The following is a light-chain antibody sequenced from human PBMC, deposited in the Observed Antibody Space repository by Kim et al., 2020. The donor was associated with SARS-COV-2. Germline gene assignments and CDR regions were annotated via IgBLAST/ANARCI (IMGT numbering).Light chain of an antibody. Sequence: AIRLTQSPSSLSASIGDRVTITCRASQGIASYLVWYQQKPGKAPKLLIYAASTLQSGVPPRFSGSGSGTDFLLTISSLQPEDFATYYCQRCHSYPITFGQGTRLEIK. V-gene: IGKV1-8*01. CDR1: QGIASY. CDR3: QRCHSYPIT. CDR2: AAS. J-gene: IGKJ5*01.